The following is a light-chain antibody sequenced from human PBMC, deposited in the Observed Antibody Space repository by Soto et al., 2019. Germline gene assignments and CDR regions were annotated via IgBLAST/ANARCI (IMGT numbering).Light chain of an antibody. V-gene: IGKV1-5*01. CDR1: QSVSKW. CDR2: DVS. CDR3: QQYHAYPYT. J-gene: IGKJ2*01. Sequence: DIQMTQSPSTLSASVGDRVTVTCRASQSVSKWLAWYQQKPGKSPKLLIYDVSTLHSDVPSRSSGGGSGTEFTLIVSSLQPDDFANYYCQQYHAYPYTFGQGTKVDIK.